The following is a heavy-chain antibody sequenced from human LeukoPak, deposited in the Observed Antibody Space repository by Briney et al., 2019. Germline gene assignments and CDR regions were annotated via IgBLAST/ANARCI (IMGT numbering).Heavy chain of an antibody. V-gene: IGHV3-48*01. CDR2: IRSSSSTI. CDR3: ARAGTNYYGMDV. CDR1: GFTFSSYS. J-gene: IGHJ6*02. D-gene: IGHD6-13*01. Sequence: GGSLRLSCAASGFTFSSYSMNWVRQAPGKGLEWVSYIRSSSSTIYYADSVRGRFTISRDNAKNSLYLQMNSLRAEDTAVYYCARAGTNYYGMDVWGQGTTVTVSS.